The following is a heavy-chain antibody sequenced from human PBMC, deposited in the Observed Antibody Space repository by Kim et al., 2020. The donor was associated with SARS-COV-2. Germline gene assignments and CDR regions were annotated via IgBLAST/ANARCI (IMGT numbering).Heavy chain of an antibody. D-gene: IGHD3-22*01. CDR3: AKGILDYYDSSGYYTAFDI. Sequence: GRFTISRDNSKNTLYLQMNSLRAEDTAVYYCAKGILDYYDSSGYYTAFDIWGQGTMVTVSS. V-gene: IGHV3-30*02. J-gene: IGHJ3*02.